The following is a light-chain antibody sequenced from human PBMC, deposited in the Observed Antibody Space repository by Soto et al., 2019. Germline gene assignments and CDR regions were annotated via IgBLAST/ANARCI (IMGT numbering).Light chain of an antibody. CDR3: QQYGSSPVT. Sequence: EIVMTQSPATLSVSPGERATLSCRASQSVSILLAWYQQKPGLAPRLLIYDASSRATGIPDRFSGSGSGTDFTLTISRLEPEDFAVYYCQQYGSSPVTFGQGTKVDIK. V-gene: IGKV3D-20*01. J-gene: IGKJ1*01. CDR1: QSVSIL. CDR2: DAS.